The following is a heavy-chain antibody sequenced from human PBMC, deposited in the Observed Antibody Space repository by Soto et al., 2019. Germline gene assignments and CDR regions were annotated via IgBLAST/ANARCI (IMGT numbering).Heavy chain of an antibody. CDR2: IYWDDGK. J-gene: IGHJ4*02. CDR3: THRTAYEISTGYYPFDY. V-gene: IGHV2-5*05. CDR1: RFSPGTSGVG. Sequence: SVSTLVTPTQTITLIWTCSRFSPGTSGVGVGWIRQLPAMALEWLALIYWDDGKRYGPSLKTRLNITKDTSKIQVVLTLTNVDPVDTATYYCTHRTAYEISTGYYPFDYWGQGSLVTVSS. D-gene: IGHD3-9*01.